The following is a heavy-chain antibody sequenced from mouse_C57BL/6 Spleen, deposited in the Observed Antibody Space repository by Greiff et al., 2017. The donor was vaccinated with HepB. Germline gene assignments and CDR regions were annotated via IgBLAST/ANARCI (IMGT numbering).Heavy chain of an antibody. D-gene: IGHD1-1*01. Sequence: EVKLEESGEGLVKPGGSLKLSCAASGFTFSSYAMSWVRQTPEKRLEWVAYISSGGDYIYYADTVKGRFTISRDNARNTLYLQMSSLKSEDTAMYYCTRESHYYGSSYWYFDVWGTGTTVTVSS. V-gene: IGHV5-9-1*02. CDR3: TRESHYYGSSYWYFDV. CDR2: ISSGGDYI. CDR1: GFTFSSYA. J-gene: IGHJ1*03.